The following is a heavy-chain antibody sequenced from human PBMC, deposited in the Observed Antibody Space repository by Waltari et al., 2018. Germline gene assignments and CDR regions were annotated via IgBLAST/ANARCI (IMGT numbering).Heavy chain of an antibody. V-gene: IGHV3-74*01. CDR3: ARGQSSSPGTLAR. J-gene: IGHJ4*02. CDR2: INTEGSST. Sequence: EVQLVESGGGLVQPGGSLRLSCAASGFTFSSYWMHWVRQAPGKGLVWVSRINTEGSSTSDADSVKGRFTISRDKAKNTLYLQMNSLRAEDTAVYYCARGQSSSPGTLARWGQGTLVTVSS. CDR1: GFTFSSYW. D-gene: IGHD6-13*01.